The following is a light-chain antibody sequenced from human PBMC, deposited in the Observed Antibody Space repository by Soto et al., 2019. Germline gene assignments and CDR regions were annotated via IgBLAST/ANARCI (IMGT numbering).Light chain of an antibody. CDR3: MQALQSLT. Sequence: DIVMTQSPRSLPVTPGGPGSISFMSNHSLLHNNGYNYLDWYMQKPGQSPQLLIYLGSNRASGVPDRFSGSGSGTDFTLKITRVEAADVGVYYCMQALQSLTFGQGTRLEIK. CDR2: LGS. V-gene: IGKV2-28*01. J-gene: IGKJ5*01. CDR1: HSLLHNNGYNY.